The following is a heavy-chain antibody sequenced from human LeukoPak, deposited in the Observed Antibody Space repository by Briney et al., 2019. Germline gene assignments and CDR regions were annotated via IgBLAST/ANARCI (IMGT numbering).Heavy chain of an antibody. CDR1: GFTLSSYG. Sequence: GRSLRLSCAASGFTLSSYGMLWVRQAPGKGLEGVAVIWYDGSNKYYADSVKGRFTIPRDNSKNTLYLQMNSLRAEDTAVYYCARRGTWLYNRTYQYYMDVWGKGTTVTVSS. CDR2: IWYDGSNK. D-gene: IGHD1-14*01. CDR3: ARRGTWLYNRTYQYYMDV. J-gene: IGHJ6*03. V-gene: IGHV3-33*01.